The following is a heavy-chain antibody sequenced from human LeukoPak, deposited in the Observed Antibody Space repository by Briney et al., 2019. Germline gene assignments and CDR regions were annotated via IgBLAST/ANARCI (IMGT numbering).Heavy chain of an antibody. CDR1: GGSISSYY. D-gene: IGHD6-6*01. CDR3: AGQEYSSSSGYFDY. V-gene: IGHV4-59*01. Sequence: PSETLSLTCTVSGGSISSYYWSWIRQPPGKGLEWIGYIYYSGSTNYNPSLKSRVTISVDTSKNQFSLELSSVTAADTAVYYCAGQEYSSSSGYFDYWGQGTLVTVSS. CDR2: IYYSGST. J-gene: IGHJ4*02.